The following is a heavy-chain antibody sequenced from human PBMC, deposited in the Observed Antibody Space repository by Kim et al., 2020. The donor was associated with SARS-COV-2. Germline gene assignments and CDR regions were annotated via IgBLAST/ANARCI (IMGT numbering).Heavy chain of an antibody. CDR3: ARDSPNYYVSSGYLDAFDI. Sequence: SQTLSLTCAISGDSVSSNSAAWNWIRQSPSRGLEWLGRTYYRSKWYNDYAVSVKSRITINPDTSKNQFSLQLNSVTPEDTAVYYCARDSPNYYVSSGYLDAFDIWGQGTMVTVSS. J-gene: IGHJ3*02. V-gene: IGHV6-1*01. CDR2: TYYRSKWYN. D-gene: IGHD3-22*01. CDR1: GDSVSSNSAA.